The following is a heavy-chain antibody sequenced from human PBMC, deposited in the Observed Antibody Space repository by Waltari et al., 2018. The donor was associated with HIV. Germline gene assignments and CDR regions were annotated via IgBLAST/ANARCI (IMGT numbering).Heavy chain of an antibody. J-gene: IGHJ4*02. CDR3: ARGRPILGNRLGSWFRELPSLDY. Sequence: QVQLQQWGAGLLKPSETLSLTCAVYGGSFSGYYWSWIRQPPGKGLEWIGEINHSGSTNYNPSLKSRVTISVDTSKNQFSLKLSSVTAADTAVYYCARGRPILGNRLGSWFRELPSLDYWGQGTLVTVSS. D-gene: IGHD3-10*01. CDR1: GGSFSGYY. V-gene: IGHV4-34*01. CDR2: INHSGST.